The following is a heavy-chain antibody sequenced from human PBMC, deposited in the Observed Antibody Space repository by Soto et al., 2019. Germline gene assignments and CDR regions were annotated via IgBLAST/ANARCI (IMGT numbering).Heavy chain of an antibody. D-gene: IGHD3-16*01. CDR1: GGSITNYY. CDR3: ARDDYKDGGNNWFDP. CDR2: MYTKERT. J-gene: IGHJ5*02. Sequence: SETLSLTCTVSGGSITNYYWSWIRQPAGKGLEWIGRMYTKERTNYNLSFKSRATMSVDTSKNQFSLKLNAVTAADTAVYYCARDDYKDGGNNWFDPWGQGTLVTVSS. V-gene: IGHV4-4*07.